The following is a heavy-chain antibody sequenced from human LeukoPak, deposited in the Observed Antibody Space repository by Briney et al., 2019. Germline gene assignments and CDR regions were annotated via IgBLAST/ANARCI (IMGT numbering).Heavy chain of an antibody. CDR3: ARGERAYGMDV. CDR1: GFTFSSYS. V-gene: IGHV3-48*04. CDR2: ISSSSSTI. J-gene: IGHJ6*02. D-gene: IGHD1-1*01. Sequence: GGSLRLSCAASGFTFSSYSMNWVRQAPGKGLEWVSYISSSSSTIYYADSVKGRFTISRDNAKNSLYPQMNSLRAEDTAVYYCARGERAYGMDVWGQGTTVTVSS.